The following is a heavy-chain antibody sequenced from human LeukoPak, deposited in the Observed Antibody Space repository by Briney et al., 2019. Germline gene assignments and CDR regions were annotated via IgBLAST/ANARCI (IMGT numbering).Heavy chain of an antibody. D-gene: IGHD3-10*01. CDR3: AKGGDRGNYYFDS. J-gene: IGHJ4*02. V-gene: IGHV3-30*02. Sequence: PGGSLRLSCAASGFTVSSNYMSWVRQAPGKGLEWVAFIRYDASYQNYPDSVKGRFTISRDISKNTLYLQMNSLRAEDTAVYFCAKGGDRGNYYFDSWGQGTLVSVSS. CDR1: GFTVSSNY. CDR2: IRYDASYQ.